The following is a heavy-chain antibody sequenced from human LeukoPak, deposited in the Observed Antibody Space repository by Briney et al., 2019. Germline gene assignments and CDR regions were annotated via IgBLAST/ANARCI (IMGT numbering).Heavy chain of an antibody. CDR2: ISDSGGST. CDR3: AKARYCSGGSCYYDY. J-gene: IGHJ4*02. D-gene: IGHD2-15*01. Sequence: GGSLRLSCAASGLTFSNYAMSWVRQAPGKGLEWVSGISDSGGSTYYADSVKGRFIISRDNSKNTLYLQMNSLRAEDTAVYYCAKARYCSGGSCYYDYWGQGTLVTVSS. CDR1: GLTFSNYA. V-gene: IGHV3-23*01.